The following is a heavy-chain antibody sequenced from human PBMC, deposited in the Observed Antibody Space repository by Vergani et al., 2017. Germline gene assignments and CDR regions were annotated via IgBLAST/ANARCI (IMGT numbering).Heavy chain of an antibody. D-gene: IGHD2-2*01. J-gene: IGHJ6*03. V-gene: IGHV1-69*01. Sequence: QVQLVQSGAEVKKPGSSVKVSCKASGGTFSSYAISWVRQAPGQGLEWMGGIIPIFGTANYAQKFQGRVTITADESTSTAYMELSSLRSEDTAVYYCAKGGDIVVVPAAKYYYYYMDVWGKXP. CDR3: AKGGDIVVVPAAKYYYYYMDV. CDR1: GGTFSSYA. CDR2: IIPIFGTA.